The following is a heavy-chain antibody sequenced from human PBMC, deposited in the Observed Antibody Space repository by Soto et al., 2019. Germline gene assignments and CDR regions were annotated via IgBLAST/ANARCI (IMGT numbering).Heavy chain of an antibody. CDR3: ARATESDYGDYVDY. J-gene: IGHJ4*02. D-gene: IGHD4-17*01. CDR1: GYTFTSYG. CDR2: ISAYNGNT. V-gene: IGHV1-18*01. Sequence: GASVKVSCKASGYTFTSYGISWVRQAPGQGLEWMGWISAYNGNTNYAQKLQGRVTMTTDTSTSTAYMELRSLRSDDAAVYYCARATESDYGDYVDYWGQGTLVTVSS.